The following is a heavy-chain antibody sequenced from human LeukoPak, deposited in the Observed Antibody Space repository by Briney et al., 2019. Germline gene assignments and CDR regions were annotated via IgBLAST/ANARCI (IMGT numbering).Heavy chain of an antibody. V-gene: IGHV3-53*04. CDR1: GFTVSSNY. Sequence: GGSLRLSCAASGFTVSSNYMSWVRQAPGKGLEWVSVIYSGGSTYYADSVKGRFTISRHNSKNTLYLQMNSLRAEDTAVYYCARDGVQTAVAGNYYYYYGMDVWGQGTTVTVSS. D-gene: IGHD6-19*01. CDR2: IYSGGST. CDR3: ARDGVQTAVAGNYYYYYGMDV. J-gene: IGHJ6*02.